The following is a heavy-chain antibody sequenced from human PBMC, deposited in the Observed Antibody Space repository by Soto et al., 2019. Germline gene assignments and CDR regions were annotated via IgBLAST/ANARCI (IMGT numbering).Heavy chain of an antibody. J-gene: IGHJ6*02. CDR1: GGSISSYY. V-gene: IGHV4-59*01. Sequence: KASETLSLTCTVSGGSISSYYWSWIRQPPGKGLEWIGYIYYSGSTNYNPSLKSRVTISVDTSKNQFSLKLSSVTAADTAVYYCARGNDYYYGSGSYSPTTYYYGMDVWGQGTTVTVSS. CDR3: ARGNDYYYGSGSYSPTTYYYGMDV. D-gene: IGHD3-10*01. CDR2: IYYSGST.